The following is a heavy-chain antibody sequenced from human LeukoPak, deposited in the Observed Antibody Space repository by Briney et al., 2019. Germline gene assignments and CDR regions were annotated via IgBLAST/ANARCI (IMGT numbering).Heavy chain of an antibody. CDR3: ASGGAYSSSWYSVGY. V-gene: IGHV3-53*01. D-gene: IGHD6-13*01. Sequence: ASETLSLTCTVSGGSISSGGYYWSWVRQAPGKGLEWVSVIYSGGSTDYGDSVKGRFTISRDNSKNTLYLQMNSLRAEDTAVYYCASGGAYSSSWYSVGYWGQGTLVTVSA. CDR1: GGSISSGGYY. CDR2: IYSGGST. J-gene: IGHJ4*02.